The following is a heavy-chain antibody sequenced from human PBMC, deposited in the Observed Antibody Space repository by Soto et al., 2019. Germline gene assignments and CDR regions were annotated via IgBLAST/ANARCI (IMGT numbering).Heavy chain of an antibody. Sequence: EVQLVESGGGLVQPGGSLRLSCAASGFTVSSNYMSWVRQAPGKGLEWVSVIYSGGSTNYADSVKGRFTISRDNSKNPLYLQMNSLTAADTAVYYCASEGVVAASDWGQGTLVTVSS. D-gene: IGHD2-15*01. CDR2: IYSGGST. J-gene: IGHJ4*02. CDR3: ASEGVVAASD. CDR1: GFTVSSNY. V-gene: IGHV3-66*01.